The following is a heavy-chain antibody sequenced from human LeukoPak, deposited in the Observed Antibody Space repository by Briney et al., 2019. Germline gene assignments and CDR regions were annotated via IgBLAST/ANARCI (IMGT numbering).Heavy chain of an antibody. CDR2: MNPNSGNT. J-gene: IGHJ3*02. V-gene: IGHV1-8*03. D-gene: IGHD3-10*01. CDR1: GYTFTSYD. CDR3: ARGRALWFGGRYAFDI. Sequence: EASVKVSCKASGYTFTSYDINWVRQATGQGLEWMGWMNPNSGNTGYAQKFQGRVTITRNTSISTAYMELSSLRSEDTAVYYCARGRALWFGGRYAFDIWGQGTMVTVSS.